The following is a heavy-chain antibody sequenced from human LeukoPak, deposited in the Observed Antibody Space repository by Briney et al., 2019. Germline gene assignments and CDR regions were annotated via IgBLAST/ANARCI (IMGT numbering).Heavy chain of an antibody. V-gene: IGHV3-20*04. CDR1: GFTFDDYG. CDR2: INWNGGST. D-gene: IGHD5-24*01. CDR3: ARQEIVEMATPWEGNFGY. Sequence: GGSLRLSCAASGFTFDDYGMSWVRQAPGKGLEWVSGINWNGGSTGYADSMKGRFTISRDNAKNSLYLQMNSLRAEDTALYYCARQEIVEMATPWEGNFGYWGQGTLVTVSS. J-gene: IGHJ4*02.